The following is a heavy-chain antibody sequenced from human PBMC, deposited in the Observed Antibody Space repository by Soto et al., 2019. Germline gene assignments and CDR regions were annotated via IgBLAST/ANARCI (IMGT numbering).Heavy chain of an antibody. CDR2: IIPILGIA. D-gene: IGHD4-17*01. J-gene: IGHJ6*02. CDR3: ARSYGDGGYYGMDV. V-gene: IGHV1-69*02. CDR1: GGTFSSYT. Sequence: QVQLVQSGAEVKKPGSSVKVSCKASGGTFSSYTISWVRQAPGQGLEWMGRIIPILGIANYAQKFQGRVTXXAXKFXSTAYMELSSLRSEDTAVYYCARSYGDGGYYGMDVWGQGTTVTVSS.